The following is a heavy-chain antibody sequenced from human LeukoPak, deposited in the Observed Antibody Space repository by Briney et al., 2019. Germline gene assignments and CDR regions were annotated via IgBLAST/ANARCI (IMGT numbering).Heavy chain of an antibody. CDR1: GYTFTGYY. Sequence: GASVKVSCKASGYTFTGYYMHWVRQAPGQGLEWMGWINPNSGGTNYAQKFQGRVTMTRDTSISTAYMELSRLRSDDTAVYYCARGLNYYGSGSFDYYYYYMDVWGKGTTVTVSS. CDR3: ARGLNYYGSGSFDYYYYYMDV. D-gene: IGHD3-10*01. V-gene: IGHV1-2*02. J-gene: IGHJ6*03. CDR2: INPNSGGT.